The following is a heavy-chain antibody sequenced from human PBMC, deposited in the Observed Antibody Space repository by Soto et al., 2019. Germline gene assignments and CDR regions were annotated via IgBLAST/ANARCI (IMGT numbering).Heavy chain of an antibody. Sequence: ASVKVSCKASGYTFTSYAMHWGRQAPGQRLEWMGWINAGNGNTKYSQKFQGRVTITRDTSASTAYMELSSLRSEDTAVYYCARGVRDIVVVVASYYFDYWGQGTLVTVSS. D-gene: IGHD2-15*01. J-gene: IGHJ4*02. CDR1: GYTFTSYA. CDR3: ARGVRDIVVVVASYYFDY. V-gene: IGHV1-3*01. CDR2: INAGNGNT.